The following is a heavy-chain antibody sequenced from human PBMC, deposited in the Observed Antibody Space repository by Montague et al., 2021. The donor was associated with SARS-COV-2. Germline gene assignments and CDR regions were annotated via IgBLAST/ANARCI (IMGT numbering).Heavy chain of an antibody. J-gene: IGHJ3*02. CDR2: ISYDVSNK. Sequence: SLRLSCAASGFTVSSYAMHWVRQAPGKGLEWVAVISYDVSNKYYSDSVXGLFTISRDNSKNTLYLQMNSLRAEDTAVYYCARAAQKQYVLLWFGELLHDAFDIWGQGTMVTVSS. V-gene: IGHV3-30-3*01. D-gene: IGHD3-10*01. CDR3: ARAAQKQYVLLWFGELLHDAFDI. CDR1: GFTVSSYA.